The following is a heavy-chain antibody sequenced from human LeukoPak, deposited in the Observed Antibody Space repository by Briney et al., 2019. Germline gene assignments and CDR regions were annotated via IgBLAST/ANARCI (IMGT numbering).Heavy chain of an antibody. V-gene: IGHV4-59*08. Sequence: SETLSLTCTVSGGSITSYYWSWIRQPPGKGLEYIGYIYYSGSTNYNPSLKSRVTISVDTSKNHFSLKLYYVTAADTAVYYCARLDEWFDPWGQGTLVTVSS. CDR1: GGSITSYY. J-gene: IGHJ5*02. D-gene: IGHD3/OR15-3a*01. CDR2: IYYSGST. CDR3: ARLDEWFDP.